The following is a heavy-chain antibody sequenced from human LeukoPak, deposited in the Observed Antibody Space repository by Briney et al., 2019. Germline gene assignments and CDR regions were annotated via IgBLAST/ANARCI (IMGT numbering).Heavy chain of an antibody. D-gene: IGHD3-22*01. CDR1: GGSISSYY. J-gene: IGHJ4*02. CDR2: IYYRGST. CDR3: ARAALPNYHDSSGYYTD. Sequence: PSETLSLTCTVSGGSISSYYWSWIRQPPGKGLEWIGYIYYRGSTNYNPSLESRVTISVDTSKNQFSLKLSSVTAADTAVYYCARAALPNYHDSSGYYTDWGQGTLVTVSS. V-gene: IGHV4-59*08.